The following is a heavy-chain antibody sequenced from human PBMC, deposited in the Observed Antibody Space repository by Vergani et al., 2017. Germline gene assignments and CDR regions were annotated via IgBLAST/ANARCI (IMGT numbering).Heavy chain of an antibody. J-gene: IGHJ3*02. V-gene: IGHV3-33*01. CDR1: GFSLGNYG. CDR3: ARSNYGDYVGHDAFDI. Sequence: QEQLVESGGGVVHPGKSLRLSCAASGFSLGNYGMHWVRPTPGKGLEWVAVIWNEESNKYYPGSVKGRITISRDTVKNTLYLLMDSLRAEDTAVYYCARSNYGDYVGHDAFDIWGQGTLVTVSS. D-gene: IGHD4-17*01. CDR2: IWNEESNK.